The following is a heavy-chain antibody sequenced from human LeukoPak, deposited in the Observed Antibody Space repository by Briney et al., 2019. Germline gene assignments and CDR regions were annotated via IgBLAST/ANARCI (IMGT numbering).Heavy chain of an antibody. J-gene: IGHJ3*02. CDR2: ISYDGSNK. V-gene: IGHV3-30-3*01. CDR1: GFTFSSYA. D-gene: IGHD3-10*01. CDR3: ARVDTMVREGAFDI. Sequence: PGGSLRLSCAASGFTFSSYAMHWVRQAPGKGLEWVAVISYDGSNKYYADSVKGRFTISRDNSKNTLYLQMNSLRAEDTAVYYCARVDTMVREGAFDIWGQGTMVTVSS.